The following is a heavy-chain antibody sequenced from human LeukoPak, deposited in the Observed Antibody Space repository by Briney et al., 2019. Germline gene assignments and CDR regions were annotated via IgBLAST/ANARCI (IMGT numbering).Heavy chain of an antibody. Sequence: SETLSLTCTVSGXSISSYYGSWIRQPPGKGLEWIGNIYDSGSTNYNPSLKSRVTISVDTSKNQCSLKLSSVTAADTAVYYCARQSISGSSLSYFDYWGQGTLVNVSS. J-gene: IGHJ4*02. CDR3: ARQSISGSSLSYFDY. D-gene: IGHD3-22*01. V-gene: IGHV4-59*01. CDR1: GXSISSYY. CDR2: IYDSGST.